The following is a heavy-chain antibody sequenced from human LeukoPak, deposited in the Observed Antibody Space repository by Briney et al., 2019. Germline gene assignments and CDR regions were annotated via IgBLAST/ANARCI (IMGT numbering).Heavy chain of an antibody. CDR3: ARAGSSGWYVFDN. D-gene: IGHD6-19*01. CDR1: GGSISNYY. J-gene: IGHJ4*02. CDR2: IYARGST. Sequence: PSETLSLTCTVSGGSISNYYWSWIRQPGGKGREGIGRIYARGSTNYNPSLKSRVTMSVDTSKNQLSLKLSSVTAADTAVYSCARAGSSGWYVFDNWGQGTVVTVSS. V-gene: IGHV4-4*07.